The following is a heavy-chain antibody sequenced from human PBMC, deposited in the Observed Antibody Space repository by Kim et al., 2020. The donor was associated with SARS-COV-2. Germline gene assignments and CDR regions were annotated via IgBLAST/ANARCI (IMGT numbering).Heavy chain of an antibody. V-gene: IGHV4-39*01. CDR1: GGSISSSSYY. Sequence: SETLSLTCTVSGGSISSSSYYWGWIRQPPGKGLEWIGSIYYSGSTYYNPSLKSRVTISVDTSKNQFSLKLSSVTAADTAVYYCAAGGGVAAAGTGWFDPWGQGTLVTVSS. J-gene: IGHJ5*02. D-gene: IGHD6-13*01. CDR3: AAGGGVAAAGTGWFDP. CDR2: IYYSGST.